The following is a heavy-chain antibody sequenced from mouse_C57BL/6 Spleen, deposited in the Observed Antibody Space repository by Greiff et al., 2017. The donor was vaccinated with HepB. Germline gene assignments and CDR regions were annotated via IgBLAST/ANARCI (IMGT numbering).Heavy chain of an antibody. CDR3: ARSGYYYGSFDY. V-gene: IGHV1-50*01. J-gene: IGHJ2*01. CDR2: IDPSDSYT. Sequence: QVQLQQPGAELVKPGASVKLSCKASGYTFTSYWMQWVKQRPGQGLEWIGEIDPSDSYTNYNQKFKGKATLTVDTSSSTAYMQLSSLTSEDSAVYYCARSGYYYGSFDYWGQGTTLTVSS. CDR1: GYTFTSYW. D-gene: IGHD1-1*01.